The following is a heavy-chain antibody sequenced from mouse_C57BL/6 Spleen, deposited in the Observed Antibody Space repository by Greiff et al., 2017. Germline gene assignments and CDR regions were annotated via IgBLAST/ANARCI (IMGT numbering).Heavy chain of an antibody. J-gene: IGHJ3*01. CDR1: GYAFSSYW. CDR2: IYPGDGDT. D-gene: IGHD2-4*01. V-gene: IGHV1-80*01. CDR3: ARAGYDYDEAWFAY. Sequence: QVHVKQSGAELVKPGASVKISCKASGYAFSSYWMNWVKQRPGKGLEWIGQIYPGDGDTNYTGKFKGKATLTADTSSSTAYMQLSSLTSEDSAVYFCARAGYDYDEAWFAYWGQGTLVTVSA.